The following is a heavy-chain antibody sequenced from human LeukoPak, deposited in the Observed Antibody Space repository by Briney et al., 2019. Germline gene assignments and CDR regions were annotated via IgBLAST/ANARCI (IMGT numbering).Heavy chain of an antibody. V-gene: IGHV4-59*01. J-gene: IGHJ5*02. CDR2: IYYSGST. Sequence: EPSETLSLTCTVSGGSISSYYWSWIRQPPGKGLEWIGYIYYSGSTNYNPSLKSRVTISVDTSKNQFSLKLSSVTAADTAVYYCASGGAYYDFWSGYYPGPDNWFDPWGQGTLVTVSS. CDR3: ASGGAYYDFWSGYYPGPDNWFDP. CDR1: GGSISSYY. D-gene: IGHD3-3*01.